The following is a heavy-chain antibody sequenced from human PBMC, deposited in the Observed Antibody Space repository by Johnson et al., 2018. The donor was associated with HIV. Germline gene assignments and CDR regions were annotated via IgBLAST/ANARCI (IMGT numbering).Heavy chain of an antibody. CDR1: GFTFSNYW. V-gene: IGHV3-7*01. D-gene: IGHD2-15*01. CDR3: ARVHIYCSGGSCYHLEHPFI. Sequence: VQLVESGGALVQPGDSLGLSCAVSGFTFSNYWMSWVRQAPGKGLVWVANITEDGSEKHYVDSVRGRFTITRDNVKHFLYLQMNTLRVEDTAVYYCARVHIYCSGGSCYHLEHPFIWGQGTMVTVSS. CDR2: ITEDGSEK. J-gene: IGHJ3*02.